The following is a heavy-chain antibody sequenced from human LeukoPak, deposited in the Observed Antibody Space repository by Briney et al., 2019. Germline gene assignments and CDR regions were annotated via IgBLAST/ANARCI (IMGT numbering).Heavy chain of an antibody. CDR2: IYYSGST. D-gene: IGHD6-13*01. J-gene: IGHJ5*02. V-gene: IGHV4-39*07. CDR1: GGSISSSSYY. CDR3: ARLGIAHSSSWFKYNWFDP. Sequence: TSETLSLTCIVSGGSISSSSYYWGWIRQPPGKGLEWIGSIYYSGSTYYNPSLKSRVTISVDTSKNQFSLKLSSVTAADTAVYYCARLGIAHSSSWFKYNWFDPWGQGTLVTVSS.